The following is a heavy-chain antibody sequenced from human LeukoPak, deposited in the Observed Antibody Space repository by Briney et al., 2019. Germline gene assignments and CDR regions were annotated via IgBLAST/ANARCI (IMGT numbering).Heavy chain of an antibody. D-gene: IGHD3-10*01. V-gene: IGHV3-23*01. CDR2: ISGSGGSI. Sequence: PGGSLRLSCAASGFTFSNYAMTWVRQAPGKGLEWVASISGSGGSIHYADSVKGRFTISRDNSKNTLYLQMNSLRAEDTAVYYCANGGAINYWGQGTLVTVSS. CDR3: ANGGAINY. CDR1: GFTFSNYA. J-gene: IGHJ4*02.